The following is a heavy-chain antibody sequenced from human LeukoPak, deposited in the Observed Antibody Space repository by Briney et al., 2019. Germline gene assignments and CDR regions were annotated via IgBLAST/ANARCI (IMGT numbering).Heavy chain of an antibody. CDR2: IYYSGST. D-gene: IGHD4-11*01. V-gene: IGHV4-39*01. CDR1: GGSISSSSYY. J-gene: IGHJ4*02. Sequence: PSETLSLTCTVSGGSISSSSYYWGWIRQPPGKGLEWIGSIYYSGSTYYNPSLKSRVTISVDTSKNQFSLKLSSVTAADTAVYHCARVTAYSIALNYWGQGTLVTVSS. CDR3: ARVTAYSIALNY.